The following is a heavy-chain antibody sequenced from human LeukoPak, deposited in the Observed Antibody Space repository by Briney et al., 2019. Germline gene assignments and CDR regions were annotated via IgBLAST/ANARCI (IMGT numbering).Heavy chain of an antibody. D-gene: IGHD6-19*01. V-gene: IGHV4-34*01. CDR2: INHSGST. Sequence: SETLSLTCAVYGGSFSGYYWSWIRQPPGKGLEWIGEINHSGSTNHNPSLKSRVTISVDKSKNQFSLKLSSVTAADTAVYYCARFGTPGYSSGWYSDHWGQGTLVTVSS. J-gene: IGHJ4*02. CDR3: ARFGTPGYSSGWYSDH. CDR1: GGSFSGYY.